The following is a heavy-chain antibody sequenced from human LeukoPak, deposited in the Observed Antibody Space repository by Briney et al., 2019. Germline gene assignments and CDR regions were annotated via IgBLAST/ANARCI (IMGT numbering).Heavy chain of an antibody. J-gene: IGHJ4*02. V-gene: IGHV3-48*03. D-gene: IGHD1-26*01. CDR3: ARDGVGADGVDY. Sequence: GGSLRLSCAASGFTFSSYEMNWVRRAPGKGLEWVSYISSSGSTIYYADSVRGRFTISRDNAKNSLYLQMNSLRVEDTAAYYCARDGVGADGVDYWGQGTLVTVSS. CDR2: ISSSGSTI. CDR1: GFTFSSYE.